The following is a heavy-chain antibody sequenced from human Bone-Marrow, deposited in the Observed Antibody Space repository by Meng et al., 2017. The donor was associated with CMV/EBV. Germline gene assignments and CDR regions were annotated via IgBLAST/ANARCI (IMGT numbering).Heavy chain of an antibody. CDR1: GYTFTSYD. V-gene: IGHV1-8*03. J-gene: IGHJ4*02. CDR3: ARFGYSSSSSYDY. CDR2: MNPNSGNT. Sequence: ASVKVSCKASGYTFTSYDINWVRQATGQGLEWMGWMNPNSGNTGYAQKFQGRVTITRNTSISTAYMELSSLRSEDKAVNYCARFGYSSSSSYDYWGQGTRVTGSS. D-gene: IGHD6-6*01.